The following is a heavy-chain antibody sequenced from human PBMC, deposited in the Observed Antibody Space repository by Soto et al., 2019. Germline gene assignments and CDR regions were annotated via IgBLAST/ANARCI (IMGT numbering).Heavy chain of an antibody. V-gene: IGHV3-33*01. Sequence: QVQLVESGGGVVQPGRSLRLSCAASGFTFSIYGMHWVRQAPGKGLEWVAVIWNDGSNKYYGDSVKGRFTISRDNSKNTLYLHMNSLRADDTAVYYCARAVGSFDYWGQGTLVTVSS. CDR2: IWNDGSNK. CDR3: ARAVGSFDY. CDR1: GFTFSIYG. J-gene: IGHJ4*02. D-gene: IGHD3-16*01.